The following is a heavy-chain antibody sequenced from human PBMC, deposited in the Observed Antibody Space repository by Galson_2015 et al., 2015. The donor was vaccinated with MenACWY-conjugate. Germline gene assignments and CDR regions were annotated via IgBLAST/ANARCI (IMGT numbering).Heavy chain of an antibody. J-gene: IGHJ3*02. CDR3: ARLGRRYCSSTSCYGGDAFDI. D-gene: IGHD2-2*01. V-gene: IGHV5-51*01. Sequence: QSGAEVIKPGESLLISCTGSGSSFPTYWVGWVRQMPGKGLEWMGIIYPSDSDTRYSPSFQGQVTISADKSISTAYLQWSSLKASDTAMYYCARLGRRYCSSTSCYGGDAFDIWGQGTMVTVSS. CDR2: IYPSDSDT. CDR1: GSSFPTYW.